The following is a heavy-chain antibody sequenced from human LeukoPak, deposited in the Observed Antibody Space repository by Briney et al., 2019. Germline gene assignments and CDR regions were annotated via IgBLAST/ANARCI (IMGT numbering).Heavy chain of an antibody. CDR2: IYSDGST. CDR3: ARDRHRYRRTNSDGDAFDI. CDR1: GFSVSSNY. V-gene: IGHV3-53*01. Sequence: GGSLRLSCAASGFSVSSNYISWVRQPPGKGLEWVSIIYSDGSTFHAASVKGRFTMSRDNSKNTLYLQMNSLRADDTAVYFCARDRHRYRRTNSDGDAFDIWGQGTMVTVTS. J-gene: IGHJ3*02. D-gene: IGHD2-15*01.